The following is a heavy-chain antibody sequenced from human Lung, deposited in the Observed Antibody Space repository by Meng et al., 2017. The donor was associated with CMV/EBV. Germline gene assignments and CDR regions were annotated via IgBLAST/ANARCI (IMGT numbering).Heavy chain of an antibody. Sequence: GGSLRLSFPPSEFTVSSNNMTWVRQAPGKGLEWVSVIYSGGSTYYADSVKGRFTISSDNSKNTLYLQMNSLRAEDTAVYYCARVAYDFWSGFTYYFDYWGQGTLVTVSS. CDR2: IYSGGST. D-gene: IGHD3-3*01. CDR3: ARVAYDFWSGFTYYFDY. CDR1: EFTVSSNN. J-gene: IGHJ4*02. V-gene: IGHV3-53*01.